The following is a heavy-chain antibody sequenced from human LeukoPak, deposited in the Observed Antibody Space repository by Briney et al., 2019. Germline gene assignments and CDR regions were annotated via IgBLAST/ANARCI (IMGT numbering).Heavy chain of an antibody. CDR3: ARDRSGGTMTTVMVD. Sequence: GGSLRLSCVASGFTFSSYGMSWVRQAPGKGLEWVSATSGSGGSTYYADYVEGRFTISRDNSKNTLYLKMDSLRAEDTAVYYCARDRSGGTMTTVMVDWGQGTPVTVSS. V-gene: IGHV3-23*01. J-gene: IGHJ4*02. D-gene: IGHD4-17*01. CDR1: GFTFSSYG. CDR2: TSGSGGST.